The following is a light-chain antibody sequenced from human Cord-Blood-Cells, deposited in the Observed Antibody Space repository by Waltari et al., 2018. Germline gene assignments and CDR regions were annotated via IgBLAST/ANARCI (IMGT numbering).Light chain of an antibody. V-gene: IGLV2-14*02. CDR2: EVS. J-gene: IGLJ2*01. CDR3: SSYTSSSTLV. CDR1: SSDVGSYNL. Sequence: QSALTQPASVSGSPGQSITISCTGTSSDVGSYNLVSWYQQHPGKAPKLMIYEVSKRPSGFSNRFAGSKSGNTASLTISGLHAEDEADYYCSSYTSSSTLVFGGGTKLTVL.